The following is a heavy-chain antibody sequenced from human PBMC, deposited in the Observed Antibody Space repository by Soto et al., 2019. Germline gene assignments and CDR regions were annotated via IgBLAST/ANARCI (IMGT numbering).Heavy chain of an antibody. CDR3: ASHAYYDTLRDAFDI. V-gene: IGHV3-21*01. D-gene: IGHD3-22*01. CDR1: GFTFSSYS. J-gene: IGHJ3*02. Sequence: GGSLRFSCAASGFTFSSYSMNWVRQAPGKGLEWVSSISSSSSYIYYADSVKGRFTISRDSAKNSLYLQMNSLRAEDTAAYYCASHAYYDTLRDAFDIWGQGTMVTVSS. CDR2: ISSSSSYI.